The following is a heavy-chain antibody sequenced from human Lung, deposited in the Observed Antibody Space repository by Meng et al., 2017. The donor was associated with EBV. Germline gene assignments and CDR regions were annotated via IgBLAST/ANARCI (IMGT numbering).Heavy chain of an antibody. J-gene: IGHJ4*02. D-gene: IGHD2-2*01. CDR3: ARFYCSSTSCPHVLFDY. CDR1: GFIFTSYA. V-gene: IGHV1-18*01. CDR2: ISAYNGNT. Sequence: QGQLVQSGAEVKKPGASVKVSCEASGFIFTSYAISWVRQAPGQGLQYMGWISAYNGNTNYAQELQGRVTMTTDTSTSTAYMELRSLTFDDTAVYYCARFYCSSTSCPHVLFDYWGQGTLVTVSS.